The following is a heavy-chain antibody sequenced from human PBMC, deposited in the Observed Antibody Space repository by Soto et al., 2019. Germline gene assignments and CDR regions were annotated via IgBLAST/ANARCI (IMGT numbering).Heavy chain of an antibody. CDR2: IHYSGGATYSP. CDR1: GASIISDGYY. D-gene: IGHD3-3*02. CDR3: ARVLAYFQDSIGYEPFRP. J-gene: IGHJ5*02. V-gene: IGHV4-31*03. Sequence: QVQLQESGPGLVEPSQSLSLMCTVSGASIISDGYYWTWISQHPGKGLEWLGYIHYSGGATYSPSFNASPTRRIATAVVTSKRVFSLELISLSAADPAAYCCARVLAYFQDSIGYEPFRPLGQGALISVSS.